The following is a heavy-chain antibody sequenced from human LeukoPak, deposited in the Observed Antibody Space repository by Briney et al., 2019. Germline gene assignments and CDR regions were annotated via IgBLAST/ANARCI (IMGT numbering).Heavy chain of an antibody. Sequence: ASVKVSCKTSGYTFSGNFLHWVRQAPGQGLEWMGWINPHSGGTKYAQNFQGRVTMTRDTSISTAYMELSRLRSDDTAVYYCAREYCTNGVCYYCFDYWGQGTLVTVSS. CDR2: INPHSGGT. CDR3: AREYCTNGVCYYCFDY. J-gene: IGHJ4*02. CDR1: GYTFSGNF. V-gene: IGHV1-2*02. D-gene: IGHD2-8*01.